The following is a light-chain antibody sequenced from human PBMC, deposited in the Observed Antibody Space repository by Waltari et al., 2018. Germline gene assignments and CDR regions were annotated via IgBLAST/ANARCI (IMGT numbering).Light chain of an antibody. CDR1: RSNLRTHY. J-gene: IGLJ1*01. CDR2: RNN. Sequence: QSVLPQPPYASGTPGQTATTPCYGSRSNLRTHYLYSYQQLPGTAPKLLIYRNNQRPSGVPDRFSGSKSGTSASLAISGLRSEDEADYYWAAWDDSLSGYVFGTGTKVTVL. CDR3: AAWDDSLSGYV. V-gene: IGLV1-47*01.